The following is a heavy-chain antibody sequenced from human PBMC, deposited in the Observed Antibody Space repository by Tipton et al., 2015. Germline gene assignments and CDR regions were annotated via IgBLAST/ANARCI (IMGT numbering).Heavy chain of an antibody. Sequence: SLRLSCAASGFTFSNYAMSWVRQAPGKGLEWVSGISDSGGRTYYADSMKGRITISRDNSKNMLYLQINSLGVEDTAVYYCAKYVASDADWGQGTLVTVSS. CDR2: ISDSGGRT. D-gene: IGHD3-3*02. CDR1: GFTFSNYA. J-gene: IGHJ4*02. V-gene: IGHV3-23*01. CDR3: AKYVASDAD.